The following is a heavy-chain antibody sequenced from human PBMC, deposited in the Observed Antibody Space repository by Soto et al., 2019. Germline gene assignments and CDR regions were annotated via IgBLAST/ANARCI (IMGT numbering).Heavy chain of an antibody. D-gene: IGHD3-10*01. CDR3: ARGRQRRGYYYYYGMDV. J-gene: IGHJ6*02. V-gene: IGHV1-18*01. Sequence: QVQLVQSGAEVKKPGASVKVSCKASGYTFTSYGISWVRQAPGQGLEWMGWISAYNGNTNYAQKLQGRVTMTTDTPTSTAYMELRSLRSDDTAVYYCARGRQRRGYYYYYGMDVWGQGTTVTVSS. CDR1: GYTFTSYG. CDR2: ISAYNGNT.